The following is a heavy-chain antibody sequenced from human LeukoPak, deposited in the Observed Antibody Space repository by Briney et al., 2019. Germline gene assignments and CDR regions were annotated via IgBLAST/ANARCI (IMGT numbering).Heavy chain of an antibody. CDR3: AREMSLTMVRGEDYYYYYMDV. V-gene: IGHV1-2*02. CDR1: GYTFTGYD. Sequence: ASVNVSCKASGYTFTGYDMHCVRQAPGQGLEGMGWINPNSGGTNYAQKFQGRVTMTRDTSISTDYMELSRLRSDDTAVYYCAREMSLTMVRGEDYYYYYMDVWGKGTTVTVSS. D-gene: IGHD3-10*01. J-gene: IGHJ6*03. CDR2: INPNSGGT.